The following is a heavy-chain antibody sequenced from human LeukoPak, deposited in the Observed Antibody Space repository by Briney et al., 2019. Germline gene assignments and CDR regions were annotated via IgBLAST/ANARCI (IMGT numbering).Heavy chain of an antibody. V-gene: IGHV1-18*01. J-gene: IGHJ4*02. CDR1: GYTFTSYG. CDR3: ARDRWNYYDSSGYLDY. D-gene: IGHD3-22*01. CDR2: ISAYNGNT. Sequence: ASVTVSCKASGYTFTSYGISWVRQAPGQGLEWMGWISAYNGNTNYAQKLQGRVTMTTDTSTSTAYIELRSLRSDDTAVYYCARDRWNYYDSSGYLDYWGQGTLVTVSS.